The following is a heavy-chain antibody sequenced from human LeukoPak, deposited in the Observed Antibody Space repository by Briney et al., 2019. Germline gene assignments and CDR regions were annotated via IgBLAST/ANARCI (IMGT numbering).Heavy chain of an antibody. CDR1: GFIFSNYE. J-gene: IGHJ6*03. V-gene: IGHV3-48*03. D-gene: IGHD6-13*01. CDR2: INSGGTPK. CDR3: ARVKQQLVRLLGRDTTYYYYYYMDV. Sequence: GGSLRLSCAASGFIFSNYEMNWVRQAPGKGLEWISYINSGGTPKYYADSVKGRFTMSRDNAKNSLYLQMNSLRAEDTAVYFCARVKQQLVRLLGRDTTYYYYYYMDVWGKGTTVTVSS.